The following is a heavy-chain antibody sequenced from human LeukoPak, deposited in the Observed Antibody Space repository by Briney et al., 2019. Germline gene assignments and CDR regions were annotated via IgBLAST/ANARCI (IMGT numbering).Heavy chain of an antibody. CDR1: GFTFSSYW. Sequence: GGSLRLSCAASGFTFSSYWMHWVRQAPGKGLVWVSRINTDGSSTSYADSVKGRFTIPRDNAKNTLYLQMNSLRAEDTAVYYCARASDIVVVPAVKRKAFDIWGQGTMVTVSS. CDR2: INTDGSST. V-gene: IGHV3-74*01. D-gene: IGHD2-2*01. CDR3: ARASDIVVVPAVKRKAFDI. J-gene: IGHJ3*02.